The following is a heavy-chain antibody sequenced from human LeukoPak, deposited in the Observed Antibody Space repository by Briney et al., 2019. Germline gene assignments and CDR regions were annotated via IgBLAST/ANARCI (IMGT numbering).Heavy chain of an antibody. D-gene: IGHD3-3*01. CDR3: ARDLNSWSSYSTRGFDY. CDR2: ITGSSTYI. CDR1: GFTFSSYS. Sequence: GGSLRLSCAASGFTFSSYSMTWVRQAPGKGLEWVSSITGSSTYIDYADSVKGRFTISRDNAKNSLYLQMNSLRAEDTAVYYCARDLNSWSSYSTRGFDYWGQGTLVTVSS. J-gene: IGHJ4*02. V-gene: IGHV3-21*01.